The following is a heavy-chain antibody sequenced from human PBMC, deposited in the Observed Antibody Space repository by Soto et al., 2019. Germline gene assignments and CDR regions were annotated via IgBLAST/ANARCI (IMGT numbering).Heavy chain of an antibody. V-gene: IGHV3-23*01. CDR3: AKGYSSGWEGPFDY. CDR1: GFTFSSYA. Sequence: GGSLRLSCAASGFTFSSYAMSWVRQAPGKGLEWVSAISGSGGSTYYADSVKGRFTISRDNSKDTLYLQMNSLRAEDTAVYYCAKGYSSGWEGPFDYWGQGTLVTVSS. CDR2: ISGSGGST. D-gene: IGHD6-19*01. J-gene: IGHJ4*02.